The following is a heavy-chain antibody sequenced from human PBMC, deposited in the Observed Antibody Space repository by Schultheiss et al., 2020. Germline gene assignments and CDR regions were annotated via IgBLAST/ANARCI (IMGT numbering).Heavy chain of an antibody. CDR3: ARDKATYYDSSGYHLDY. J-gene: IGHJ4*02. V-gene: IGHV3-30*04. CDR2: ISYDGSNK. Sequence: GGSLRLSCAASGFIFSSYAMHWVRQAPGKGLEWVAVISYDGSNKYYADSVKGRFTISRDNSKNTLYLQMNSLRAEDTAVYYCARDKATYYDSSGYHLDYWGQGTLVTVSS. CDR1: GFIFSSYA. D-gene: IGHD3-22*01.